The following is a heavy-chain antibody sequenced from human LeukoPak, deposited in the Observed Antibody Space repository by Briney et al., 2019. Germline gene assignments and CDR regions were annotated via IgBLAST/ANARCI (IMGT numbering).Heavy chain of an antibody. J-gene: IGHJ4*02. CDR2: IKQDGSEK. CDR3: ARDFRFLDDY. CDR1: GFTFSNYW. D-gene: IGHD3-3*01. V-gene: IGHV3-7*01. Sequence: TGGSLRLSCAASGFTFSNYWMTWVRQAPGKGLEWVGNIKQDGSEKYYVDSVKGRFTISRDNAKNSLYLQMNSLRAEDTAVYYCARDFRFLDDYWGQGTLVTVSS.